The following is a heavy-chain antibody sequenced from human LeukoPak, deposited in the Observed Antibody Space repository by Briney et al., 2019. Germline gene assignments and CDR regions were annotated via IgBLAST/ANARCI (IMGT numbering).Heavy chain of an antibody. CDR3: ARDLYCSSTSCMGGY. D-gene: IGHD2-2*01. CDR1: GYTFTGYY. CDR2: INPNSGGT. V-gene: IGHV1-2*02. Sequence: ASVKVSCKASGYTFTGYYMHWVRQAPGQGLEWMGWINPNSGGTNYAQKFQGRVTMTRDTSISTAYMELSRLRSDDTAVYYRARDLYCSSTSCMGGYRGQGTLVTVSS. J-gene: IGHJ4*02.